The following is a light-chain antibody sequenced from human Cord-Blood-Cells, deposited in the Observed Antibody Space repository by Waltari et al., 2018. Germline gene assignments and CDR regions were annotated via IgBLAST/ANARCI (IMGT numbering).Light chain of an antibody. CDR2: DAS. V-gene: IGKV1-33*01. CDR1: QDLSNY. Sequence: DIKLTKTPSSLSACAEKRVAITCQASQDLSNYLNWHQQKPGKAPKLLIYDASNLETGVPSRFSGSGSGTDFTFTISSLQPEDIATYYCQQYDNLPLTFGGGTKVEIK. CDR3: QQYDNLPLT. J-gene: IGKJ4*01.